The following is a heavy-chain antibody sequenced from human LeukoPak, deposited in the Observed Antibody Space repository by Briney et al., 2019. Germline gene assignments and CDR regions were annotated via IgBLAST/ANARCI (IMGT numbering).Heavy chain of an antibody. CDR2: INSYGAYT. CDR1: GFTFSSYD. D-gene: IGHD3-22*01. V-gene: IGHV3-23*01. J-gene: IGHJ4*02. Sequence: GGSLRLSCAASGFTFSSYDMGWVRQAPGKGLEWVSTINSYGAYTHYADSVRGRFTISRDNSKNTLYLQMNSLRAEDTAVFYCAKRDSSGSYYFDYWGQGTLVTVSS. CDR3: AKRDSSGSYYFDY.